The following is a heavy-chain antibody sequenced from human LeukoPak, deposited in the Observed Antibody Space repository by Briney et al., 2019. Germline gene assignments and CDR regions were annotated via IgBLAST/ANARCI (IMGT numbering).Heavy chain of an antibody. J-gene: IGHJ4*02. CDR3: AKGGGSLYYFDY. D-gene: IGHD1-26*01. CDR1: GFTFSSYA. CDR2: ISGSGGST. V-gene: IGHV3-23*01. Sequence: GGSLRLSCAASGFTFSSYAMSWVSQAPGKGLEWVSAISGSGGSTYYADSVKGRFTISRDNSKNTLYLQMNSLRAEDTAVYYCAKGGGSLYYFDYWGQGTLVTVPS.